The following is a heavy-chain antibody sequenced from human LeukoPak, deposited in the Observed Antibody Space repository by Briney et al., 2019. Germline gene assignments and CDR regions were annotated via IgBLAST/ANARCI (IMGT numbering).Heavy chain of an antibody. CDR3: AKLGDYFGSGRFSFFDY. Sequence: GGSLRLSCTASVFTFSSYAMTWVRQAPGKGLEWVSSISGSAEITDYADSVKGRFAVSRDNSKSTLYLQLNSLRAEDTAKYYCAKLGDYFGSGRFSFFDYWGHGTLVTVSS. J-gene: IGHJ4*01. V-gene: IGHV3-23*01. CDR2: ISGSAEIT. D-gene: IGHD3-10*01. CDR1: VFTFSSYA.